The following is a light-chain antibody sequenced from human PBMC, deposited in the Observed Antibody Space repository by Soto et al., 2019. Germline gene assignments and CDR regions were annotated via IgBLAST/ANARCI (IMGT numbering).Light chain of an antibody. CDR3: ISYTGSRASNV. J-gene: IGLJ1*01. CDR1: TNDVGDYNY. V-gene: IGLV2-14*01. Sequence: QSVLTQPASVSGSTGQSITISCTGTTNDVGDYNYVAWYQQHSGKVPRLMIYEVSNRPPGVSYRFSGSKSGSTASLTISWLQAEDEADYYCISYTGSRASNVFGTGTKLTVL. CDR2: EVS.